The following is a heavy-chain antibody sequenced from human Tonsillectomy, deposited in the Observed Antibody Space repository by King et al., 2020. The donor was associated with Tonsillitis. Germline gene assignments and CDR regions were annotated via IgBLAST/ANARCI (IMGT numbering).Heavy chain of an antibody. J-gene: IGHJ6*03. CDR1: GGSISSYY. CDR2: IYYSGST. CDR3: ARRDYDFWSGPTEDYYYYYMDV. D-gene: IGHD3-3*01. Sequence: QLQESGPGLVKPSETLSLTCTVSGGSISSYYWSWIRQPPGKGLEWIGYIYYSGSTNYNPSLKSRVTISVDTSKSQFSLKLSSVTAADTAVYYCARRDYDFWSGPTEDYYYYYMDVWGKGTTVTVSS. V-gene: IGHV4-59*08.